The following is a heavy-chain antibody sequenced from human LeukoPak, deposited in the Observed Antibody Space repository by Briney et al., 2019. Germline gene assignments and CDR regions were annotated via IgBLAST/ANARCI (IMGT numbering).Heavy chain of an antibody. J-gene: IGHJ5*02. D-gene: IGHD4-17*01. CDR1: GGSISSYY. CDR2: IYYSGST. V-gene: IGHV4-59*01. Sequence: RPSETLSLTCTVSGGSISSYYWSWIRQPPGKGLEWIGYIYYSGSTNYNPSLKSRVTISVDTSKNQFSLKLSSVTAADTAVYYCARVRSWFDPWGQGTLVTVSS. CDR3: ARVRSWFDP.